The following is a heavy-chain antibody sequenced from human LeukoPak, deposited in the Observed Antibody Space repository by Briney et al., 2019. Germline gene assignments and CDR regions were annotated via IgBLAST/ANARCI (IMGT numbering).Heavy chain of an antibody. CDR3: ARLGRGVAAKPGSGY. Sequence: PSETLSLTCTVSGGSISTYYWSWIRQPPGKGLEWIGYIYYSGSTNYNPSLKSRVTISVDTSKKQFSLKLSSVTAADTAVYYCARLGRGVAAKPGSGYWGQGTLVTVSS. CDR2: IYYSGST. V-gene: IGHV4-59*01. CDR1: GGSISTYY. D-gene: IGHD2-15*01. J-gene: IGHJ4*02.